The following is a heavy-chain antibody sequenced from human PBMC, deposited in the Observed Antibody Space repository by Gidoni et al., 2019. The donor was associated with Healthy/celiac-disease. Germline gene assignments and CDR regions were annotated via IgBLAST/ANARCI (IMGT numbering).Heavy chain of an antibody. CDR3: ARDLSVPHRAFDY. V-gene: IGHV4-4*07. CDR2: IYTSGST. D-gene: IGHD1-26*01. CDR1: GGSISSYY. J-gene: IGHJ4*02. Sequence: QVQLQESGPGLVKPSETLSLTCTVSGGSISSYYWSWIRQPAGKGLEWIGRIYTSGSTNYNPPLKSRVTISVDTSKTQFSLKLSSVTAADTAVYYCARDLSVPHRAFDYWGQGTLVTVSS.